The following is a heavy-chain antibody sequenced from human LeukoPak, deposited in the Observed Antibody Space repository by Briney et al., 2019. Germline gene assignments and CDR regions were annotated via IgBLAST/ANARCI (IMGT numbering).Heavy chain of an antibody. CDR1: GGSFSGYY. J-gene: IGHJ4*02. CDR2: INHSGST. V-gene: IGHV4-34*01. D-gene: IGHD6-6*01. CDR3: ARRGIWQLVLGPSPYYFDY. Sequence: PSETLSLTCAVYGGSFSGYYWSWIRQPPGKGLEWIGEINHSGSTNYNPSLKSRVTISVDTSKNQFSLKLSSVTAADTAVYYCARRGIWQLVLGPSPYYFDYWGQGTLVTVSS.